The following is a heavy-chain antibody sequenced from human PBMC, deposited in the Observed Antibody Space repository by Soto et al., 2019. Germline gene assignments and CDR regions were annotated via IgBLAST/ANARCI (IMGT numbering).Heavy chain of an antibody. J-gene: IGHJ6*02. D-gene: IGHD2-15*01. V-gene: IGHV4-34*01. Sequence: PSETLSLTCAVDGGSFSGYYWSGIRQPPGKGLEWIGEINHSGSTNYNPSLKSRVTISVDTSKNQFSLKLGSVTAADTAVYYCARGRWYLVRYYYGMDVWGQGTTVTVSS. CDR2: INHSGST. CDR3: ARGRWYLVRYYYGMDV. CDR1: GGSFSGYY.